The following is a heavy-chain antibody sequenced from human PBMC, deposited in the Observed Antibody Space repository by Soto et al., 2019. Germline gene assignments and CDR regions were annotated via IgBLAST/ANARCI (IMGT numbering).Heavy chain of an antibody. CDR3: ARSEEDSDYYYYGMEV. CDR1: GDTVSSNSVA. V-gene: IGHV6-1*01. CDR2: TCYRSRWYS. Sequence: SQTLSLTCVGSGDTVSSNSVAWNWVRQSPSRGLEWLGRTCYRSRWYSDYAVSVRSRIDINADTSKNQVSLQLNSVTPEDTAVYYCARSEEDSDYYYYGMEVWGQGTTVTVSS. D-gene: IGHD2-15*01. J-gene: IGHJ6*02.